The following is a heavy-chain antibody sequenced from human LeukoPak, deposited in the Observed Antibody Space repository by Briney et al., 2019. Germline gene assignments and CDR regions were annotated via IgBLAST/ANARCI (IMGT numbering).Heavy chain of an antibody. D-gene: IGHD3-10*01. V-gene: IGHV3-30*02. CDR1: GFTFSNYG. CDR3: AREYGSGSFRY. CDR2: MQYDGSDK. J-gene: IGHJ4*02. Sequence: GGSLGLSCAASGFTFSNYGIHWVRQAPGKGLEWVTFMQYDGSDKFYADSVKGRFTISRDNSKNTVYLQMNSLRAEDTAVYYCAREYGSGSFRYWGQGTLVTVSS.